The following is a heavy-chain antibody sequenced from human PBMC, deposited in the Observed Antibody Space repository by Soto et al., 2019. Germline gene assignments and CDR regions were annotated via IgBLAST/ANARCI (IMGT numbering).Heavy chain of an antibody. CDR3: ARHCSSTSCMRREERGGFDY. CDR1: GGSISSSSYY. CDR2: IYYSGST. Sequence: QLQLQESGPGLVKPSETLSLTCTVSGGSISSSSYYWGWIRQPPGKGLEWIGSIYYSGSTYYNPSLKSRVTISVDTSKNQFSLKLSSVTAADTAVYYCARHCSSTSCMRREERGGFDYWGQGTLVTVSS. V-gene: IGHV4-39*01. J-gene: IGHJ4*02. D-gene: IGHD2-2*01.